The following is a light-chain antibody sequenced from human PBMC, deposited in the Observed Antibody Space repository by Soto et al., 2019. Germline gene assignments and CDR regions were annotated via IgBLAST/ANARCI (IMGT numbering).Light chain of an antibody. V-gene: IGKV1-5*01. CDR2: DAS. CDR1: RIMMSW. CDR3: QQYNSYRT. Sequence: DIQMTQSPSTLSASVGDRVTITCLPRRIMMSWLAWYQQKPGKAPKLLIYDASILESGVPSRFSGSGSGTEFTLTISRLQPDDFATYYCQQYNSYRTFGQGTKVDI. J-gene: IGKJ1*01.